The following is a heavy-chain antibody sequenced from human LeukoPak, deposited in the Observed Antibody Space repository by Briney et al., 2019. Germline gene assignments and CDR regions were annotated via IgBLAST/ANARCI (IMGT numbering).Heavy chain of an antibody. J-gene: IGHJ3*02. V-gene: IGHV3-49*03. Sequence: GGSLRLSCTASGFTFGDYAMSWFRQAPGKGLEWVGFVRSKAYGGTTEYAASVKGRFTISRDDSKSIAYLQMNSLKTEDTAVYYCTRGVRGWSDDAFDIWGQGTMVTVSS. CDR3: TRGVRGWSDDAFDI. D-gene: IGHD6-19*01. CDR1: GFTFGDYA. CDR2: VRSKAYGGTT.